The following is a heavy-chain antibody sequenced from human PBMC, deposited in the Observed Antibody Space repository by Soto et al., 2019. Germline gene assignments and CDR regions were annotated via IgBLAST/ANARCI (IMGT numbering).Heavy chain of an antibody. V-gene: IGHV3-11*01. CDR3: ARDNRSIWNGYYRRYDSYGMDV. CDR2: TGRSLYPI. CDR1: GFSFSDYY. J-gene: IGHJ6*02. Sequence: HVQLVESGGGLVEPGGSLRLSCAASGFSFSDYYVNWIRQAPGKGLEWISYTGRSLYPIYYADSVKGRFSISRDSAKNSVFLQMNSLRVEDTAVYYCARDNRSIWNGYYRRYDSYGMDVWGRGTTVIVSS. D-gene: IGHD3-3*01.